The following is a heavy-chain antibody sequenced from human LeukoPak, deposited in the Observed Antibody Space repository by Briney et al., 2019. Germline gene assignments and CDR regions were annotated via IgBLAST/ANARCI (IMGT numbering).Heavy chain of an antibody. V-gene: IGHV3-48*01. D-gene: IGHD4-23*01. CDR2: ISSSSSTM. CDR1: GFTFSSYS. CDR3: ARDRTQGYGGNSDY. Sequence: GGSLRLSCAASGFTFSSYSMNWVRQAPGKGLEWVSYISSSSSTMYYADSVRGRFTISRDNAKNSLYLQMNSLRGEDTAVYYCARDRTQGYGGNSDYWGQGTLVTVSS. J-gene: IGHJ4*02.